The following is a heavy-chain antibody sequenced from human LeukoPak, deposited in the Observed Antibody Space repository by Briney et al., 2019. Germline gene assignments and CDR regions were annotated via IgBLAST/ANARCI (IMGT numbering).Heavy chain of an antibody. V-gene: IGHV4-39*07. D-gene: IGHD3-22*01. CDR2: IYHSGST. CDR3: ARGALPLYYYDSSGYLDY. J-gene: IGHJ4*02. Sequence: SETLSLTCTVSGGSISSSSYYWGWIRQPPGKGLEWIGEIYHSGSTNYNPSLKSRVTISVDKSKNQFSLKLSSVTAADTAVYYCARGALPLYYYDSSGYLDYWGQGTLVTVSS. CDR1: GGSISSSSYY.